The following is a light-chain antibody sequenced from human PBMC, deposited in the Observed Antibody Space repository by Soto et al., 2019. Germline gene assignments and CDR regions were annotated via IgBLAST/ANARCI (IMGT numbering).Light chain of an antibody. V-gene: IGKV1-5*03. CDR1: QTISSW. CDR2: KAS. CDR3: QHDNCYSEA. Sequence: DIQITPSPSTLSGSVGDRVPITCRASQTISSWLAWYQQKPGKAPKLLSYKASTLKGGVPSRFSGRVYGTAGTLNISSLQPDDGTTYYGQHDNCYSEAFGQGTKVDI. J-gene: IGKJ1*01.